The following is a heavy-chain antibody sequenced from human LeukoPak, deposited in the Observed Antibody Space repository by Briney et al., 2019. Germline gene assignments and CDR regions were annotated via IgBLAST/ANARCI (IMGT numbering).Heavy chain of an antibody. CDR2: IYPGESEG. CDR3: ARTYDSHGYYIDY. D-gene: IGHD3-22*01. V-gene: IGHV5-51*01. J-gene: IGHJ4*02. CDR1: GYSFTSYW. Sequence: GESLKISCKGSGYSFTSYWISWVRQMPGKGLEWVGIIYPGESEGTYSPSFQGQVTISADKSINTAYLQLSSLKAAATAIYYCARTYDSHGYYIDYWGQGTLVTVSS.